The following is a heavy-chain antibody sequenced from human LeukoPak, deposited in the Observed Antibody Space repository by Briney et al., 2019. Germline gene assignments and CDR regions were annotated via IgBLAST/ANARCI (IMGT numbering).Heavy chain of an antibody. CDR2: IRYDGSNK. CDR3: AREGIAAAGTLNWFDP. V-gene: IGHV3-30*02. CDR1: GFTFSSYG. D-gene: IGHD6-13*01. Sequence: GGSLRLSCAASGFTFSSYGMQWVRQAPGKGLEWVAFIRYDGSNKYYADSVKGRFTISRDNSKNTLYLQMNSLRAEDTAVYYCAREGIAAAGTLNWFDPWGQGTLVTVSS. J-gene: IGHJ5*02.